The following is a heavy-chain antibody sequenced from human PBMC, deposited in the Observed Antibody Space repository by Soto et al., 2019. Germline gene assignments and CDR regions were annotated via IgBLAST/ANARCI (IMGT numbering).Heavy chain of an antibody. Sequence: ASVKVSCKASGGTFSSYAISWVRQAPGQGLEWMGGIIPIFGTANYAQKFQGRVTITADESTSTAYMELSSLRSEDTAVYYCASGNDRDIVVVPAAQGYYYYYMDVWGKGTTVTVSS. CDR1: GGTFSSYA. CDR2: IIPIFGTA. CDR3: ASGNDRDIVVVPAAQGYYYYYMDV. D-gene: IGHD2-2*01. V-gene: IGHV1-69*13. J-gene: IGHJ6*03.